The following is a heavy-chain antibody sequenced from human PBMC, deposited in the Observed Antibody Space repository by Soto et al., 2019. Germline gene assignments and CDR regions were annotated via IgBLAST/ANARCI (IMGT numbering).Heavy chain of an antibody. J-gene: IGHJ4*02. CDR3: AGGTYLDY. V-gene: IGHV3-23*01. CDR2: IGANGDST. Sequence: PGGSLRLSCEASGFYFNSYAMSWVRQAPGKGLEWVSHIGANGDSTYYAESVKGRFTISRDNSKSTLYLQMESLRPEDTAVYYCAGGTYLDYWGQGTLVTVSS. CDR1: GFYFNSYA. D-gene: IGHD3-16*01.